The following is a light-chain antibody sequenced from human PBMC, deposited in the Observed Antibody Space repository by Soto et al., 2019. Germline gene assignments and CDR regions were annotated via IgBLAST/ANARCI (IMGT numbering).Light chain of an antibody. Sequence: EIVMTQSPATLSVSPGERATLSCRASQSVSSNLAWYQQKPGQAPRLLIYGASTRATGIPARFSGSGSGTEFTLTISSLQSEDFADYYCQQYNNWPGYTFGQGTKLEIK. V-gene: IGKV3-15*01. CDR2: GAS. CDR3: QQYNNWPGYT. J-gene: IGKJ2*01. CDR1: QSVSSN.